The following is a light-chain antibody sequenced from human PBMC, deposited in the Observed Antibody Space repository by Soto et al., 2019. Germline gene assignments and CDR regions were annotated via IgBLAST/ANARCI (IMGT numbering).Light chain of an antibody. CDR2: WAS. Sequence: IVMTQSPASLAVSLGERATINCESSHIVFYKSNNQNCLAWYQQTPGQPPKLLIYWASTRESGVPDRFSGSGAEADFSLTLTGLQAEDVAVHFCQQYCVTPWTFGQGTKG. V-gene: IGKV4-1*01. CDR3: QQYCVTPWT. J-gene: IGKJ1*01. CDR1: HIVFYKSNNQNC.